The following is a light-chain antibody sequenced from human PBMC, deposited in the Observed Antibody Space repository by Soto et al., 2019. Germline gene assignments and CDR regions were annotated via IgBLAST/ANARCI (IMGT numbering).Light chain of an antibody. Sequence: IVITQSPATQSMSPGERATLSCRASQSVSSNLAWYQQKPGQAPRLLIYGASTRATGIPARFSGSGSGTEFTLTISSLQSEDFAVYYCQQYNNWPWTFGQGTKVDIK. CDR1: QSVSSN. J-gene: IGKJ1*01. CDR2: GAS. CDR3: QQYNNWPWT. V-gene: IGKV3-15*01.